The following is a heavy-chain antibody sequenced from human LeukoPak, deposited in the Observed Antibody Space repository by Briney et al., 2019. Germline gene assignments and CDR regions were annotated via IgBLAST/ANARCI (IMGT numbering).Heavy chain of an antibody. Sequence: GGSLRLSCAASGFKFDDYGMHWVRQAPAKGLEWVSSIPWTNAGVGYADSVKGRCTISRDNAKNSLYLELRSLRAEDTAVYYCAKGRGAATTYGMNVWGQGTTVIVSS. D-gene: IGHD2-15*01. CDR2: IPWTNAGV. CDR3: AKGRGAATTYGMNV. V-gene: IGHV3-9*01. J-gene: IGHJ6*02. CDR1: GFKFDDYG.